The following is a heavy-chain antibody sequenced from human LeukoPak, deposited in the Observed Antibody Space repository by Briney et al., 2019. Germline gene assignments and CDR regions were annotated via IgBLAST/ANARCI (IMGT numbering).Heavy chain of an antibody. CDR2: INHSGSTS. Sequence: TSETLSLTCAVYGESFSGYFWNWIRQPPGKGLEWIGEINHSGSTSNHNPSLKSRVTMSVDTSKNQFSLKLSSVTAADTAVYYCARKSGYARDYWGQGNLVTVSS. CDR1: GESFSGYF. D-gene: IGHD5-12*01. CDR3: ARKSGYARDY. J-gene: IGHJ4*02. V-gene: IGHV4-34*01.